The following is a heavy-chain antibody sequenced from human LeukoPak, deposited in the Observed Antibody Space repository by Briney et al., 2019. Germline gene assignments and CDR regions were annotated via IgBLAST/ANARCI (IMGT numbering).Heavy chain of an antibody. V-gene: IGHV4-39*07. CDR3: ARDHPEGAPLGY. D-gene: IGHD1-26*01. J-gene: IGHJ4*02. CDR2: IYYSGST. Sequence: SETLSLTCTVSGGSISSSSYYWGWIRQPPGKGLEWIGSIYYSGSTYYNPSLKSRVTISVDTSKNQFSLKLSSVIAADTAVYYCARDHPEGAPLGYWGQGTLVTVSS. CDR1: GGSISSSSYY.